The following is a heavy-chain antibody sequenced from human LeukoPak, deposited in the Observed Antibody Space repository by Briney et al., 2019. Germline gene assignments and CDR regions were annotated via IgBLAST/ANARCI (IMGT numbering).Heavy chain of an antibody. V-gene: IGHV4-61*02. Sequence: PSQTLSLTCTVSGGSISSGSYYWSWIRQPAGKGLEWIGRIYTSGSTNYNPSLKSRVTISVDTSKNQFSLKLSSVTAADTAVYYCASSYDSSGYYFGVGAFGIWGQGTMVTVSS. CDR2: IYTSGST. J-gene: IGHJ3*02. D-gene: IGHD3-22*01. CDR1: GGSISSGSYY. CDR3: ASSYDSSGYYFGVGAFGI.